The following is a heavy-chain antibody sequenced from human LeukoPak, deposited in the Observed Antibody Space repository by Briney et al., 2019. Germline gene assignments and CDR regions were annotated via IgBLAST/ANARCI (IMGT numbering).Heavy chain of an antibody. Sequence: GGSLRLSCAASAFTFNTYSMSWVRQAPGKGLEWVAFISSRSTYIYYADSVKGRFTVSRDNAKNSLYLQMNSLRAEDTAVYHCATSRTFDYWGQGTLVTVSS. CDR3: ATSRTFDY. D-gene: IGHD1-1*01. J-gene: IGHJ4*02. V-gene: IGHV3-21*01. CDR2: ISSRSTYI. CDR1: AFTFNTYS.